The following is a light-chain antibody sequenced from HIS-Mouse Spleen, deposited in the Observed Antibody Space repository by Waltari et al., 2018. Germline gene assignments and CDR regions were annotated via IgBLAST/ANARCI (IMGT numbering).Light chain of an antibody. V-gene: IGLV3-10*01. CDR2: EDR. Sequence: SYELTQPPSVSVSPGQTARITCSGDALPKKYAYWYQQNSGQAPVLVIYEDRKGPSGVPERFPGSSPGTMATLTISGAQVEDEADYYCYSTDSSGNHRVFGGGTKLTVL. J-gene: IGLJ2*01. CDR3: YSTDSSGNHRV. CDR1: ALPKKY.